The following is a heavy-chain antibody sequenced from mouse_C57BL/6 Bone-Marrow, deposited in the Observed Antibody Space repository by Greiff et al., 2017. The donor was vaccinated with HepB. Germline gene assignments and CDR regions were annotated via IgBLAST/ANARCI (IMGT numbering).Heavy chain of an antibody. CDR1: GFTFTSYW. J-gene: IGHJ1*03. V-gene: IGHV1-53*01. CDR2: INPSNGGT. D-gene: IGHD1-1*01. CDR3: ARKETVVAWYFDV. Sequence: QVQLQQPGTELVKPGASVKLSCKASGFTFTSYWMHWVKQRPGQGLEWIGNINPSNGGTNYNEKFKSKATLTVDKSSSTAYMQLSSLTSEDSAVYYCARKETVVAWYFDVWGTGTTVTVSS.